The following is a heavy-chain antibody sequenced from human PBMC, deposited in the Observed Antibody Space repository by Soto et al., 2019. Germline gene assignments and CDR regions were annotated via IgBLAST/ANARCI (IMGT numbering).Heavy chain of an antibody. J-gene: IGHJ3*02. V-gene: IGHV3-30-3*01. Sequence: QVQLVESGGGVVQPGRSLRLSCAASGFTFSSYAMHWVRQAPGKGLEWVAVISYDGSNKYYAVSVKGRFTISRDNSKNTLYLQMNSLRAEDTAVYYCAREYRPTMPYAFDIWGQGTMVTVSS. CDR3: AREYRPTMPYAFDI. CDR2: ISYDGSNK. D-gene: IGHD2-2*01. CDR1: GFTFSSYA.